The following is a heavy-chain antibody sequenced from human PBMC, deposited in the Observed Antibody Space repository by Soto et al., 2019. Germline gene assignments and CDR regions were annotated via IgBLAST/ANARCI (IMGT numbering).Heavy chain of an antibody. D-gene: IGHD1-26*01. J-gene: IGHJ4*02. CDR3: AHRGDMNRNWDQGYLDK. CDR2: IYWDDDK. CDR1: GFSLTSRPVG. Sequence: QITLKESGPTRVKPTQTLMLTCSFSGFSLTSRPVGVAWIRQPPGKALEWLAVIYWDDDKRYSPSLKSRLTIAKDTSKNQGVLTMAYMDPVDTATYFCAHRGDMNRNWDQGYLDKWGQGILVTVSS. V-gene: IGHV2-5*02.